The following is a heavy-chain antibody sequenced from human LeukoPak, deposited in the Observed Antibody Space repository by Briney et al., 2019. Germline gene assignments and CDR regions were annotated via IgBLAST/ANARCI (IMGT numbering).Heavy chain of an antibody. J-gene: IGHJ5*02. CDR3: AKEASSSPGGLDP. V-gene: IGHV3-43D*03. CDR1: GFTFDDYA. CDR2: ISWDGGGT. Sequence: GGSLRLSCAASGFTFDDYAMLWVRQAPGKGLEWVSLISWDGGGTYYTDSVKGRFTISRDNSKNSLYLQMNSLRAEDTALYYCAKEASSSPGGLDPWGQGTLVTVSS.